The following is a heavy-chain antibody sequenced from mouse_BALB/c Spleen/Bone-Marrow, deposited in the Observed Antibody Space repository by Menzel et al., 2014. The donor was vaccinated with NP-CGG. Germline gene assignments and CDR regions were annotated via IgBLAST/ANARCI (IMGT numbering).Heavy chain of an antibody. Sequence: VQGVESGAELVRPGTSVKVSCKASGYAFXNYLIEWVKQRPGQGLEWIGVINPGSGGTNYNEKFKGKATLTADKSSSTAYMQLSSLTSDDSAVYFCAREIITSFAYWGQGTLVTVSA. V-gene: IGHV1-54*01. D-gene: IGHD1-1*01. CDR3: AREIITSFAY. CDR1: GYAFXNYL. J-gene: IGHJ3*01. CDR2: INPGSGGT.